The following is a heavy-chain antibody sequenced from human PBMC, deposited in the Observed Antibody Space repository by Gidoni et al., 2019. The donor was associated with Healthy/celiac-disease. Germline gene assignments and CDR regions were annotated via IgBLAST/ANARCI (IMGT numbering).Heavy chain of an antibody. J-gene: IGHJ4*02. D-gene: IGHD5-12*01. CDR3: ARWGGNIVATTFDY. V-gene: IGHV6-1*01. Sequence: QVQLQQSGPGLVKPSQTLSLTCAIPGDSVSSNSAAWNWIRQSPSRGLEWLVRTYYRSKWYNDYAVSVKSRITINPDTSKNQFSLQLNSVTPEDTAVYYCARWGGNIVATTFDYWGQGTLVTVSS. CDR1: GDSVSSNSAA. CDR2: TYYRSKWYN.